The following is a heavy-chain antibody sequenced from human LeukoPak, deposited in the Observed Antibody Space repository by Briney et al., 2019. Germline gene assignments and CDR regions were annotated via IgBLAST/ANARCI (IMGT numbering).Heavy chain of an antibody. J-gene: IGHJ6*03. Sequence: GGSLRLSFAASGFTFSNYWMHWVRQAPGKGRVWVSRINSDGSSTSYADSVKCRFTISRDKAKNTLYLQMNSLRAEDTAVYYCARVSSGSYFGYYYYYMDVWGKGTTVTVSS. CDR2: INSDGSST. V-gene: IGHV3-74*01. CDR1: GFTFSNYW. D-gene: IGHD1-26*01. CDR3: ARVSSGSYFGYYYYYMDV.